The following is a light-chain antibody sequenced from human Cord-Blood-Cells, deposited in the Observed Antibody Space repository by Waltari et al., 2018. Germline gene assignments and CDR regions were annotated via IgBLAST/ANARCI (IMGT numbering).Light chain of an antibody. CDR2: DAS. J-gene: IGKJ4*01. CDR3: QQRSNWLT. Sequence: EIVLTQSPATLSLSPGERATLSCRASQSVSSYLAWYQQKPGQAPSLLIYDASNRATGIPARFSGSGSGTDVTLTISSLEPEDFAVYYCQQRSNWLTFGGGTKVEIK. CDR1: QSVSSY. V-gene: IGKV3-11*01.